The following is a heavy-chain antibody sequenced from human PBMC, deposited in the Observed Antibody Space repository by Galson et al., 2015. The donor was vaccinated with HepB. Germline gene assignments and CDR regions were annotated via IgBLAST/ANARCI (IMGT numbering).Heavy chain of an antibody. CDR2: ISSSSSYI. Sequence: SLRLSCAASGFTFSSYSMNWVRQAPGKGLEWVSSISSSSSYIYYADSVKGRFTISRDNAKNSLYLQMNSLRAEDTAVYYCARDAGYCSSTSCYGGYYYYYGMDVWGQGTTVTVSS. CDR1: GFTFSSYS. D-gene: IGHD2-2*03. CDR3: ARDAGYCSSTSCYGGYYYYYGMDV. V-gene: IGHV3-21*01. J-gene: IGHJ6*02.